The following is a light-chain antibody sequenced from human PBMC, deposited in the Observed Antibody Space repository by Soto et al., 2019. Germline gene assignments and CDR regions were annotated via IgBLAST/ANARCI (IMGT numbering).Light chain of an antibody. CDR3: HQRSNWPPLT. J-gene: IGKJ4*01. CDR1: QSVGGY. V-gene: IGKV3-11*01. CDR2: DPS. Sequence: EIVLTQSPATLSLSPGERVTLSCRASQSVGGYLDWYQQKPGQAPKLLIYDPSNRTSGIQARLSGSGSGTDVTHTISSLEPEDLAVDYCHQRSNWPPLTFGEGTQVEIK.